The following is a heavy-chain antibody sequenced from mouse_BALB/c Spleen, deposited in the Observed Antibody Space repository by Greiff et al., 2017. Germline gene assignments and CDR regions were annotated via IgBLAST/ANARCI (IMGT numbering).Heavy chain of an antibody. V-gene: IGHV1-9*01. D-gene: IGHD1-1*02. CDR1: GYTFSSYW. CDR2: ILPGSGST. CDR3: ARTRGKSAMDY. Sequence: VQLQQSGAELMKPGASVKISCKATGYTFSSYWIEWVKQRPGHGLEWIGEILPGSGSTNYNEKFKGKATFTADTSSNTAYMQLSSLTSEDSAVYYCARTRGKSAMDYWGQGTSVTVSS. J-gene: IGHJ4*01.